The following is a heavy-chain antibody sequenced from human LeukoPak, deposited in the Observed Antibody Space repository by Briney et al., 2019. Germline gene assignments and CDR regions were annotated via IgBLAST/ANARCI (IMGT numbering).Heavy chain of an antibody. D-gene: IGHD3-10*01. J-gene: IGHJ4*02. CDR3: TRPSITMVRGVIITCLFDY. V-gene: IGHV3-15*01. CDR2: IKSKTDGGTT. CDR1: GFTFSNAW. Sequence: GGSLRLSCAASGFTFSNAWVSWVRQAPGKGLEWVGRIKSKTDGGTTDYAAPVKGRFTISRDDSKNTLYLQMNSLKTEDTAVYYCTRPSITMVRGVIITCLFDYWGQGTLVTVSS.